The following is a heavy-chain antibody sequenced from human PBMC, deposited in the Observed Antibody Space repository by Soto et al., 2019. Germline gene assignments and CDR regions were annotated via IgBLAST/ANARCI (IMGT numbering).Heavy chain of an antibody. D-gene: IGHD1-26*01. J-gene: IGHJ4*02. CDR2: ISYDGSNK. V-gene: IGHV3-30*03. CDR3: ARYSGKYQGPIDY. Sequence: GSLRLSCASSGFTSSHYSIHWVRQAPGKGLEWLAVISYDGSNKHYADSVKGRFTVSRDNSKNTLYLQMNSLRAEDTAVYFCARYSGKYQGPIDYWGQGTLVTVTS. CDR1: GFTSSHYS.